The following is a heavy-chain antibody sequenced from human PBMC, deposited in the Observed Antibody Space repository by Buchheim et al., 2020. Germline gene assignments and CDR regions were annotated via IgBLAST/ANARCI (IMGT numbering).Heavy chain of an antibody. V-gene: IGHV3-48*04. CDR1: GFTFSIFG. CDR3: ARVRIWGTSNYYGMDV. J-gene: IGHJ6*02. D-gene: IGHD7-27*01. CDR2: INPSGTTI. Sequence: EVQLVESGGGLVQPGGSLRLSCAASGFTFSIFGMNWVRQAPGKGLEWVSYINPSGTTISYADSVRGRFSMSTDTSTSSLYPQMDSLRAEDTAVYYCARVRIWGTSNYYGMDVWGQGTT.